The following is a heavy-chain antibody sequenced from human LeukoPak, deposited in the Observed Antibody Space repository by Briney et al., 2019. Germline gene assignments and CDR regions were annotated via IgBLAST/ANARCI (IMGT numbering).Heavy chain of an antibody. D-gene: IGHD1-26*01. CDR2: IYYSGST. J-gene: IGHJ5*02. Sequence: PSETLSLTCTVSGGSISSSSYYWGWIRQPPGKGLEWIGSIYYSGSTYYNPSLKSRVTISVDTSKNQFSLKLSSVTAADTAVYYCARDRSGSYFSGAYNWFDPWGQGTLVTVSS. CDR3: ARDRSGSYFSGAYNWFDP. CDR1: GGSISSSSYY. V-gene: IGHV4-39*07.